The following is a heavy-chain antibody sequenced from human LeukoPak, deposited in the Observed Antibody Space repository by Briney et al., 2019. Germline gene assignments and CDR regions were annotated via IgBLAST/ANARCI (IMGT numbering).Heavy chain of an antibody. CDR1: GGSISSYY. Sequence: SETLSLTCTVSGGSISSYYWSWIRQPPGKGLEWIGDIYYSGSTNYNPSLKSRVTISVDPSKNQFSLKLSSVTAADTAVYYCARANYDFWSAGINWFDPWGQGTLVTVSS. D-gene: IGHD3-3*01. J-gene: IGHJ5*02. CDR3: ARANYDFWSAGINWFDP. CDR2: IYYSGST. V-gene: IGHV4-59*01.